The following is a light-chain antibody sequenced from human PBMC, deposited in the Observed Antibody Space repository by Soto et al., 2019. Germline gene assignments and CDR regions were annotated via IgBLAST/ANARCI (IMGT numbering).Light chain of an antibody. CDR3: QPYDSSLSAPV. Sequence: QSVLTQPPSVSGAPGQRVTISCTGSSSNIGAGYDVHWYQQLPGTAPKPLIYGNSNRPSGVPDRFSGSKSGTSASLAITGLQAEDEADYYCQPYDSSLSAPVFGTGTKLTVL. V-gene: IGLV1-40*01. CDR1: SSNIGAGYD. J-gene: IGLJ1*01. CDR2: GNS.